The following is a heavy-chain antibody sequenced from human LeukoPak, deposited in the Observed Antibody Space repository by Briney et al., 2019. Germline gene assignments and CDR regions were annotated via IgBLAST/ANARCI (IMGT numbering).Heavy chain of an antibody. J-gene: IGHJ4*02. CDR2: ITWSGATT. CDR1: GFNFNNYG. CDR3: ARAYYYDSSGYNFFDN. D-gene: IGHD3-22*01. V-gene: IGHV3-20*04. Sequence: GGSLRLSCAVSGFNFNNYGMSWVRQVPGKGLEWVSGITWSGATTDYADSVKGRFTISRDNAKNSLYLQMNSLRAEDTALYYCARAYYYDSSGYNFFDNWGQGTLVTVSS.